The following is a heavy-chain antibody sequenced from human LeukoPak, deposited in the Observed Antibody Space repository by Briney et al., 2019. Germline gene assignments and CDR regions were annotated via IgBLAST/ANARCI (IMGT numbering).Heavy chain of an antibody. CDR1: GFTFSSAW. CDR3: ITDRNYYDSSGYHYIDY. V-gene: IGHV3-15*01. Sequence: PGGSLRLSCAASGFTFSSAWMNWVRQAPGKGLEWVGRIKSKTDGGTTDYAAPVKGRFTISRDDSKNTVYLQMNSLKNEDTAVYYCITDRNYYDSSGYHYIDYWGQGTLVTVSS. D-gene: IGHD3-22*01. J-gene: IGHJ4*02. CDR2: IKSKTDGGTT.